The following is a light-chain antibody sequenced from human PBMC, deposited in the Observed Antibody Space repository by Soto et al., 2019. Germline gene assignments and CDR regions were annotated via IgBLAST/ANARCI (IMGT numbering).Light chain of an antibody. Sequence: EIVLTQSPGTLSLSPGERATLSCRASQSVSSSYLAWYQQKPGQAPRLLIYEASSRATGTPDRFSGSGSGTDFTLTISRLEPEDFAVYYCQQYGSSPPYTFGQGTKLEIK. CDR3: QQYGSSPPYT. J-gene: IGKJ2*01. CDR1: QSVSSSY. V-gene: IGKV3-20*01. CDR2: EAS.